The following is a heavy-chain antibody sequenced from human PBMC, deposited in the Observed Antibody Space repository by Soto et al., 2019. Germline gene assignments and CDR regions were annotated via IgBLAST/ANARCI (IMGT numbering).Heavy chain of an antibody. CDR2: IYYSGNA. V-gene: IGHV4-39*01. CDR1: GGSISSRSYY. CDR3: ARHKDTSSRYLLPDF. D-gene: IGHD6-13*01. J-gene: IGHJ4*02. Sequence: QLQLQESGPGLVKPSETLSLTCTVSGGSISSRSYYWGWIRQPPGKGLEWIGSIYYSGNAYYNPSLKSRVAVSVDTSKNQFSLKVTSVTATDTAVDYCARHKDTSSRYLLPDFWGQGTLVTVSS.